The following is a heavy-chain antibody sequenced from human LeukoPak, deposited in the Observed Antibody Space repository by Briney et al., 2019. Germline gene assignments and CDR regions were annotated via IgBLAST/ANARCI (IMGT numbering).Heavy chain of an antibody. D-gene: IGHD6-19*01. Sequence: KLGESLKISCKGSGSSFTKYWIGWVRQLPGKGLEWMGIISPGDSDTRYRPSFQGQVTISADKSISTAYLRWSSLKASDTAMYYCATAGYTSGWYYWGQGTLVTVSS. J-gene: IGHJ4*02. V-gene: IGHV5-51*01. CDR1: GSSFTKYW. CDR3: ATAGYTSGWYY. CDR2: ISPGDSDT.